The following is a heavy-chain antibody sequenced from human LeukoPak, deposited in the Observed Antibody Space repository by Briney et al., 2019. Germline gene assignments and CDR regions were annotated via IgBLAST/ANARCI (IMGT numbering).Heavy chain of an antibody. CDR2: ISYDGSNK. J-gene: IGHJ4*02. Sequence: GGSLRLSCAASGFTFSSYGMHWVRQAPGKGLEWVAVISYDGSNKYYADSVKGRFTISRDNSKNTLYLQVNSLRAEDTAVYYCAKDLSTSYYYDSSGDGYWGQGTLVTVSS. V-gene: IGHV3-30*18. CDR3: AKDLSTSYYYDSSGDGY. D-gene: IGHD3-22*01. CDR1: GFTFSSYG.